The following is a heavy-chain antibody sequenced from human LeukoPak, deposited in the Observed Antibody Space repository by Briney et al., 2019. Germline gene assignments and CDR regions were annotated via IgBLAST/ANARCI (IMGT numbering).Heavy chain of an antibody. CDR3: ARDLAGIDP. D-gene: IGHD3-10*01. V-gene: IGHV3-66*01. CDR1: GFNVSSSF. CDR2: IYSGGST. Sequence: PGGSLRLSCAASGFNVSSSFMRCVRQAPGKGLEWVSVIYSGGSTYYADSVKGGFTISRDNSKNTVSLQMNSLRAEDTAVDYCARDLAGIDPWGQGTLVTVSS. J-gene: IGHJ5*01.